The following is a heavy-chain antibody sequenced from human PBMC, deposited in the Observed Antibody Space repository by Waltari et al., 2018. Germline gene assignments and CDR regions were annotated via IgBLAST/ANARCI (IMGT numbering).Heavy chain of an antibody. CDR3: ARCSTGHYFDY. D-gene: IGHD2-8*02. CDR1: GLTVSGNY. Sequence: EVQLVETGGGLIQPGGSLRLSCAASGLTVSGNYMSWVRQAPGKGLEWVSSFYLGGTTYYADSVKARFTISRDNSKNTLYLQMNSLRAEDTAVYYCARCSTGHYFDYWGQGTLVTVSS. J-gene: IGHJ4*02. V-gene: IGHV3-53*02. CDR2: FYLGGTT.